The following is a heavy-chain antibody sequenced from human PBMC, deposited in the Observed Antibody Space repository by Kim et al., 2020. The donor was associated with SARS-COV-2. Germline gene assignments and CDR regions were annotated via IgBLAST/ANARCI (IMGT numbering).Heavy chain of an antibody. CDR1: GGSISSSSYY. Sequence: SETLSLTCTVSGGSISSSSYYWGWIRQPPGKGLEWIGSIYYSGSTYYNPSLKSRVTISVDTSKNQFSLKLSSVTAADTAVYYCARQGPLYGGNFEVLYYWGQRTLVTVSS. D-gene: IGHD4-17*01. J-gene: IGHJ4*02. V-gene: IGHV4-39*01. CDR3: ARQGPLYGGNFEVLYY. CDR2: IYYSGST.